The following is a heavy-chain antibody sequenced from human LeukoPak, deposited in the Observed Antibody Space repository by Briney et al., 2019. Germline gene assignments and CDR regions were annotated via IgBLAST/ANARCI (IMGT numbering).Heavy chain of an antibody. V-gene: IGHV4-4*08. CDR2: IYSSGTT. D-gene: IGHD5-18*01. Sequence: SETLSLTCTVSGGSISSYYWSWIRQPPGKGLEWIGYIYSSGTTNYNPSLRSRVTISVDTSKNQFSLKLTSVTAADTAVYYCARDRWLGYWGQGTLVTVSS. CDR1: GGSISSYY. CDR3: ARDRWLGY. J-gene: IGHJ4*02.